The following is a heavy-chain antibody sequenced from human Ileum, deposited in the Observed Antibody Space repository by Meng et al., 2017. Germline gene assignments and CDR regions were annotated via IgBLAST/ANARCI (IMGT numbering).Heavy chain of an antibody. J-gene: IGHJ4*02. V-gene: IGHV3-66*04. CDR2: IYSGGNT. CDR3: AGHTELDC. CDR1: EFTVSNNY. Sequence: EVQLVESGGGLVQPGGSLRLSCAASEFTVSNNYMSWVRQAPGKGLEWVSLIYSGGNTKYADSVKGRFTISRDNSKNTLYLQMNSLRAGDTAVYYCAGHTELDCWGQGALVTVSS.